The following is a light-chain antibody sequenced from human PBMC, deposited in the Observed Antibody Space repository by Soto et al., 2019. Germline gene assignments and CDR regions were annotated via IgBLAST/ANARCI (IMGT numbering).Light chain of an antibody. V-gene: IGLV2-11*01. J-gene: IGLJ1*01. CDR1: SGDVGAYNY. CDR2: DVD. Sequence: QSVLTQRRSVSGSPGQSVTLSCAGTSGDVGAYNYVSWYQHPPGAAPKLIIYDVDKRPSGVPDRFSGSKSGNTASLTISGLRTEDEADYYCCSCAGQYTFVFGTGTKVTVL. CDR3: CSCAGQYTFV.